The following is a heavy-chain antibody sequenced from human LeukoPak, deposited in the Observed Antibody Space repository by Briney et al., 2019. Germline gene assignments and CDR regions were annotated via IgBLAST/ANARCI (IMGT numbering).Heavy chain of an antibody. J-gene: IGHJ4*02. D-gene: IGHD5-24*01. CDR3: TRDRELGF. CDR1: GGSISIYY. Sequence: SETLSLTCTVSGGSISIYYWNWIRQSPGKGLEWLGSIYHSGSTDYNPSLKSRVTISADTSKNQFSLKSSSVTAADTAVYYCTRDRELGFWGQGTLVTVSS. V-gene: IGHV4-59*01. CDR2: IYHSGST.